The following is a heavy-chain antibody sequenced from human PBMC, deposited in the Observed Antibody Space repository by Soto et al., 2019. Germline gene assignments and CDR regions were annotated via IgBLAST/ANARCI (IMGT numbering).Heavy chain of an antibody. J-gene: IGHJ4*02. D-gene: IGHD5-12*01. Sequence: QEQLQQWGAGLLKPSETLSLTCAVYGGAFSGYYWTWIRQPPGKGLGWIGEINHSGNTNYNPSLKTRVPISVNTSNKQFSLKLRSLTAADSAMFYCAGGAEGYKHFDWWGQGTLVNVSS. CDR1: GGAFSGYY. V-gene: IGHV4-34*02. CDR3: AGGAEGYKHFDW. CDR2: INHSGNT.